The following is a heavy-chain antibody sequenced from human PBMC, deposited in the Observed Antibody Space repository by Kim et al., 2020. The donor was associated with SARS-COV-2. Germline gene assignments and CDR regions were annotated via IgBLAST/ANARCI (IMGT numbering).Heavy chain of an antibody. J-gene: IGHJ4*02. D-gene: IGHD3-22*01. CDR1: GGSFSGYY. CDR3: ASALDYYDSSGYYPPADY. CDR2: INHSGST. V-gene: IGHV4-34*01. Sequence: SETLSLTCAVYGGSFSGYYWSWIRQPPGKGLEWIGEINHSGSTNYNPSLKSRVTISVDTSKNQFSLKLSSVTAADTAVYYCASALDYYDSSGYYPPADYWGQGTLVTVSS.